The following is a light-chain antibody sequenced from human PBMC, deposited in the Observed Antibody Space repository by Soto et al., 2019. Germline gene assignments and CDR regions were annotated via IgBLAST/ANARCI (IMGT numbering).Light chain of an antibody. V-gene: IGLV2-8*01. Sequence: QSVLTQPPSASGSPGQSVTISCTGTSSDVGGYNYVSWYQQHPGKVPKLMIYEVSKRPSGVPDRFSASKSGNTASLTVSGLQAEDEADYYCCAYAGSNKHVVLGGGTKLTVL. CDR2: EVS. J-gene: IGLJ2*01. CDR1: SSDVGGYNY. CDR3: CAYAGSNKHVV.